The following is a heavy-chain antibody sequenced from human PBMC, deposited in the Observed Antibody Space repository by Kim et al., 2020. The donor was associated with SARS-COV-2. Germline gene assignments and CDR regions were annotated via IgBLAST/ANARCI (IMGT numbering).Heavy chain of an antibody. CDR3: ARGTRQWLVRGPGYHYMDV. CDR1: GGSFSAYY. Sequence: SETLSLTCAVYGGSFSAYYWSWIRQPPGKGLEWIGEINHSGSTNYNPSLKSRVTISVDTSKNQFSLKLSSVTAADTAVYYCARGTRQWLVRGPGYHYMDV. J-gene: IGHJ6*03. V-gene: IGHV4-34*01. CDR2: INHSGST. D-gene: IGHD6-19*01.